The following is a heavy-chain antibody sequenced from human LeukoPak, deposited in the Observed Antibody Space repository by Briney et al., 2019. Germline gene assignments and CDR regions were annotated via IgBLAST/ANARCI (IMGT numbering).Heavy chain of an antibody. CDR3: TTDVTPPNWNDGLGY. Sequence: GGSLRLSCAASGFTFSNAWVSWVRQAPGKGLEWVGRIKRKTDGRTTDYAAPVKGRFTISRDDSKNTLSLQMNSLKTEDTAVYYCTTDVTPPNWNDGLGYWGQGTLVTVSS. D-gene: IGHD1-1*01. CDR1: GFTFSNAW. J-gene: IGHJ4*02. V-gene: IGHV3-15*01. CDR2: IKRKTDGRTT.